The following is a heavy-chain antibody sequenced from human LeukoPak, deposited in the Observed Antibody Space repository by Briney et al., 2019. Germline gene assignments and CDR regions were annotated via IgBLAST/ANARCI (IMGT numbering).Heavy chain of an antibody. J-gene: IGHJ4*02. CDR3: AKDYYDFWSGYYATFFDY. V-gene: IGHV3-23*01. CDR1: GFTFSSYA. CDR2: ISSSGGST. Sequence: PGGSLRLSCAASGFTFSSYAMSWVRQAPGKGLEWVSAISSSGGSTYYADSVKGRFTISRDNSKNTLYLQMNSLRAEDTAVYYCAKDYYDFWSGYYATFFDYWGQGTLVTVSS. D-gene: IGHD3-3*01.